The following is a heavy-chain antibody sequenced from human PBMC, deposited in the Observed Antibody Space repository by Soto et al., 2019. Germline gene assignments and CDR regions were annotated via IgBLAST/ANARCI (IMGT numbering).Heavy chain of an antibody. Sequence: QITLKESGPTLVKPTQTLTLTCTFSGFSLSTSGVGVAWIRQPPGKALEWLALIYWDDDKRYRPSLETRLTITKDTSKNQVVLTMTNVDSVDTATYYCAYLPCSGGSCSWFSYSGMDVWGQGTTVIVSS. V-gene: IGHV2-5*02. D-gene: IGHD2-15*01. CDR3: AYLPCSGGSCSWFSYSGMDV. CDR2: IYWDDDK. CDR1: GFSLSTSGVG. J-gene: IGHJ6*02.